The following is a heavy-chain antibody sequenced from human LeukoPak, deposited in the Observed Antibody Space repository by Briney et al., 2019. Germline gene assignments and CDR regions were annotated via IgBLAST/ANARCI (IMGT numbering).Heavy chain of an antibody. CDR3: ARANWGKAVYFDY. CDR1: GFTFSSYS. J-gene: IGHJ4*02. D-gene: IGHD7-27*01. Sequence: PGGSLRLSCAASGFTFSSYSMNWVRQAPGKGLEWVSSISSSSSYIYYADSVKGRFTISRDNAKNSLYLQMNSLRAEDTAVYYCARANWGKAVYFDYWGQGTLVTVSS. V-gene: IGHV3-21*01. CDR2: ISSSSSYI.